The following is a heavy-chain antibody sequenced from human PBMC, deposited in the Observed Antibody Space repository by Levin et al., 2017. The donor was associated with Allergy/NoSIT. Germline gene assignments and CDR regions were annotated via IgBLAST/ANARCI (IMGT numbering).Heavy chain of an antibody. CDR2: IYSSGSA. V-gene: IGHV4-61*02. CDR1: GGSISSGSYY. CDR3: ARAEVGSEH. D-gene: IGHD3-10*01. Sequence: TSQTLSLTCKVSGGSISSGSYYWSWIRQPAAKGLEWIGRIYSSGSANYNPSLKSRVTISVDTSKNQFPLKLSSVTAADTAVYYCARAEVGSEHWGQGTLVTVSS. J-gene: IGHJ4*02.